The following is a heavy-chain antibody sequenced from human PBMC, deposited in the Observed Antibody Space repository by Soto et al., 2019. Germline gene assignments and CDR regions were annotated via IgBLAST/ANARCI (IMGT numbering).Heavy chain of an antibody. CDR2: INPSDGST. J-gene: IGHJ4*02. CDR1: GYIFINYH. Sequence: AASVKVSCKTSGYIFINYHVHWVRQAPGQGLEWMGIINPSDGSTSYAEKLQGRVTMTADTSTSTVYMELSSLRAVDTAVYFCARDAVEGKTTRSHLDSWGQGTLVTVSS. CDR3: ARDAVEGKTTRSHLDS. V-gene: IGHV1-46*01. D-gene: IGHD3-10*01.